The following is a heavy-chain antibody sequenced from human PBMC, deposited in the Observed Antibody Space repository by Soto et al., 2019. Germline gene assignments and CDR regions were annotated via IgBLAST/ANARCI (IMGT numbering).Heavy chain of an antibody. V-gene: IGHV4-59*01. CDR2: IYYSGST. J-gene: IGHJ6*02. CDR3: ARGWFGELSYYYGMDV. CDR1: GGSISSYY. Sequence: SETVSLTXTVSGGSISSYYWSWIRQPPGKGLEWIGYIYYSGSTNYNPSLKSRVTISVDTSKNQFSLKLSSVTAADTAVYYCARGWFGELSYYYGMDVWGQGITVTVSS. D-gene: IGHD3-10*01.